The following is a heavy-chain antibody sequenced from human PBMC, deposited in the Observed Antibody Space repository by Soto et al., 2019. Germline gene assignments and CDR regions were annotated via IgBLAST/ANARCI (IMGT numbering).Heavy chain of an antibody. D-gene: IGHD2-2*01. Sequence: AASVKVSCKAYGGTFSSYAFNWVRQAPGQGLEWVGGFIPIFGTPNYAQRFQGRITIIADESTATAYMELRSLSSDYTAVYYCSRRDIAVVPAAVRPTHYYYHGRDVWGQGTTVTVSS. CDR3: SRRDIAVVPAAVRPTHYYYHGRDV. CDR1: GGTFSSYA. CDR2: FIPIFGTP. V-gene: IGHV1-69*13. J-gene: IGHJ6*02.